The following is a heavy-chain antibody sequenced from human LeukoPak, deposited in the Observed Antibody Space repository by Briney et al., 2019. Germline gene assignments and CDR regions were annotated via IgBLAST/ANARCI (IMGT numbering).Heavy chain of an antibody. V-gene: IGHV3-7*01. CDR2: IKQDGREK. Sequence: GGSLRLSCGASGFTFSSYWMNWVRQAPGKGLEWVANIKQDGREKYYVDSVKGRFTISRDNAKNSLYLQMNSLRAEDTAVYYCARIGYSSSSLDFWGQGTLVTVSS. CDR3: ARIGYSSSSLDF. J-gene: IGHJ4*02. CDR1: GFTFSSYW. D-gene: IGHD6-13*01.